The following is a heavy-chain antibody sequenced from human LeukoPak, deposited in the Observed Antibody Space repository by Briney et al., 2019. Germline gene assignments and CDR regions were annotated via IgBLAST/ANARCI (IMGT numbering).Heavy chain of an antibody. D-gene: IGHD3-3*01. J-gene: IGHJ4*02. CDR1: GYSISSGYY. CDR2: IYHSGST. V-gene: IGHV4-38-2*02. CDR3: ARVGVSYTDFWSGYYAFDY. Sequence: SETLSLTCTVSGYSISSGYYWGWIRQPPGKGLEWIGSIYHSGSTYYNPSLKSRVTISVDTSKNQFSLKLSSVTAADTAVYYCARVGVSYTDFWSGYYAFDYWGQGTLVTVSS.